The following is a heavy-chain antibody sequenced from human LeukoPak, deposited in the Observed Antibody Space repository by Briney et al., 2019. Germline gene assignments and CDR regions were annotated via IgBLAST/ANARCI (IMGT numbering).Heavy chain of an antibody. Sequence: GGSLRLSCAASGFMFDIYAMTWVRQAPGKGLDWVSGVSASANSTYYADAVKGRFTISRDNAKNTQYLQMDSLSVDDTAVYYCARGPSCSSHSCYVIGALDIWGQGTLVTVSS. CDR3: ARGPSCSSHSCYVIGALDI. J-gene: IGHJ3*02. CDR2: VSASANST. CDR1: GFMFDIYA. D-gene: IGHD2-2*01. V-gene: IGHV3-23*01.